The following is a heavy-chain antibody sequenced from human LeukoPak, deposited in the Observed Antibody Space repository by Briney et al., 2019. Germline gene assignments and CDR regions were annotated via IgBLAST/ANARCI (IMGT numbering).Heavy chain of an antibody. CDR2: VYSSGST. CDR3: TRDRKYCDDSGGYSPSYCYGMDV. CDR1: GGSLNNHY. V-gene: IGHV4-59*11. Sequence: SETLSLTCTVSGGSLNNHYWSWIRQSPGTGLEWIGYVYSSGSTKYNPSLESRVTISVDTSKNQFSLRLSSVTAADTAVYYCTRDRKYCDDSGGYSPSYCYGMDVWGQGTTVTVSS. D-gene: IGHD3-22*01. J-gene: IGHJ6*02.